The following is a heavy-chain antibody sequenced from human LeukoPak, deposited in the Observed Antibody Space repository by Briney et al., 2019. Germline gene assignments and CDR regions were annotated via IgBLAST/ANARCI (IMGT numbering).Heavy chain of an antibody. CDR3: ARDRKDTATLDY. D-gene: IGHD5-18*01. V-gene: IGHV3-30*02. CDR2: IRYDGSNK. CDR1: GFTFSSYG. Sequence: GGSLRLSCAASGFTFSSYGMHWVRQAPGKGLEWVAFIRYDGSNKYYADSVKGRFTISRDNSKNTLYLQMNSLRAEATAVYYCARDRKDTATLDYWGQGTLVTVSS. J-gene: IGHJ4*02.